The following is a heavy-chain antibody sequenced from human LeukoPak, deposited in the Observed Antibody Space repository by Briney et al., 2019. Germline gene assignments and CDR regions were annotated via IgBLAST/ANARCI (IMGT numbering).Heavy chain of an antibody. D-gene: IGHD1-26*01. CDR2: IFPSGGEI. J-gene: IGHJ4*02. Sequence: GGSLGLSCAASGFTFSTFAMIWVRQPPGKGLEWVSSIFPSGGEIHYADSVRGRFTISRDNSKSTLSLQMNSLRAEDTAIYYCARTAGSYTMGVDYWGQGTLVTVSS. V-gene: IGHV3-23*01. CDR3: ARTAGSYTMGVDY. CDR1: GFTFSTFA.